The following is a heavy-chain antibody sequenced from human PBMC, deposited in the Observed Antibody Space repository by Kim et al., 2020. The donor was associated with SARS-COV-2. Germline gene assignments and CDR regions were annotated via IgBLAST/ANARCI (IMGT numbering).Heavy chain of an antibody. D-gene: IGHD6-13*01. J-gene: IGHJ6*02. CDR3: AKWGWAAALYYYYGMDV. CDR1: GFTFSSYA. V-gene: IGHV3-23*01. Sequence: GGSLRLSCAASGFTFSSYAMSWVRQAPGKGLEWVSAISGSGGSTYYADSVKGRFTISRDNSKNTLYLQMNSLRAEDTAVYYCAKWGWAAALYYYYGMDVWGQGTTVTVSS. CDR2: ISGSGGST.